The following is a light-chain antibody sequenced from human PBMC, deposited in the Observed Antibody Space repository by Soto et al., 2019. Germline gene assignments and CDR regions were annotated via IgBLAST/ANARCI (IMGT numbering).Light chain of an antibody. V-gene: IGKV3-11*01. J-gene: IGKJ4*01. CDR2: RAS. Sequence: QSPGTLSLSQGERATLSCRASQSVSSNVAWYQQRPGQAPRLLIYRASTRATGIPARFSGSGSGTDFTLTISTLEPEDSAVYYCQQRSSWPLTFGGGTKVDIK. CDR1: QSVSSN. CDR3: QQRSSWPLT.